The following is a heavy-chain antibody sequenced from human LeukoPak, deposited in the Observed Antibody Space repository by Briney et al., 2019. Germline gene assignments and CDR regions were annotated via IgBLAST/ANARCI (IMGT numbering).Heavy chain of an antibody. CDR1: GFTFSSYA. J-gene: IGHJ6*03. CDR3: AKRGYQLLGDYYYYYYMDV. CDR2: ISGSGGST. D-gene: IGHD2-2*01. V-gene: IGHV3-23*01. Sequence: GGSLRLSCAASGFTFSSYAMSWVRQAPGKGLEWVSAISGSGGSTYYADSVKGRFTISRDNSKNTLYLQMNSLRAEDTAVYYCAKRGYQLLGDYYYYYYMDVWGQGTTVTVSS.